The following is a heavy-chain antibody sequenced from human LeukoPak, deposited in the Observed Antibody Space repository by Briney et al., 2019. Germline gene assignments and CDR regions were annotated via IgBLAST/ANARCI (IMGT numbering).Heavy chain of an antibody. CDR3: ARHGYYDILTGREWVAFDI. Sequence: GGSLRLSCAASGFTFSNYSMNWVRQAPGKGLEWVSYISGSSSTIYYADSVKGRFTISRDNAKNSLYLQMNSLRAEDTAVYYCARHGYYDILTGREWVAFDIWGQGTMVTVSS. CDR2: ISGSSSTI. CDR1: GFTFSNYS. D-gene: IGHD3-9*01. J-gene: IGHJ3*02. V-gene: IGHV3-48*01.